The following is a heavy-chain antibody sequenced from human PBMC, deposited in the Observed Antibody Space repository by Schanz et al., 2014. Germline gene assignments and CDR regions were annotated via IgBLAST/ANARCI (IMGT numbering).Heavy chain of an antibody. Sequence: EVHLVESGGGLVQPGGSLRLSCEASVFTVNNYMTWVRQAPGKGLEWVSVIYSDDTTYYPDSVRGRFVISRDYSKNMLYLQMNSLRVEDTAVYYCVRSEAGTIYDYWGQGTLVTVSS. J-gene: IGHJ4*02. CDR3: VRSEAGTIYDY. D-gene: IGHD1-1*01. CDR2: IYSDDTT. V-gene: IGHV3-66*01. CDR1: VFTVNNY.